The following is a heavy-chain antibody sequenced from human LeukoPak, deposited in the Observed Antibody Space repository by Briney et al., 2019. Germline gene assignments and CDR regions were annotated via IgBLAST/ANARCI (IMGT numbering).Heavy chain of an antibody. CDR3: ARAWRYTDWFDP. CDR1: GYTFTSYY. V-gene: IGHV1-46*01. J-gene: IGHJ5*02. D-gene: IGHD1-14*01. Sequence: ASVKVSCKASGYTFTSYYMHWVRQAPGQGLEWMEVINPSDGSTTYAQKFQGRVTVTRDTSTSTVYMELSSLRSEDTAVYYCARAWRYTDWFDPWGQGTLVTVSS. CDR2: INPSDGST.